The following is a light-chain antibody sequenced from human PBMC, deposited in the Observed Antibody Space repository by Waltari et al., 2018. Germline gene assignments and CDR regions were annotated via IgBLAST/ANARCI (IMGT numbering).Light chain of an antibody. Sequence: EIVLTQSPGTLSLSPGERATLSCRASQSVDNKYLAWYQQKPGQAPRLLLYGTSTRAKGTPDRFTGSGSETDFTLTIFRLEPEDFAVYYCQQYGNSLWTFGQGTKVEIK. CDR2: GTS. CDR3: QQYGNSLWT. V-gene: IGKV3-20*01. CDR1: QSVDNKY. J-gene: IGKJ1*01.